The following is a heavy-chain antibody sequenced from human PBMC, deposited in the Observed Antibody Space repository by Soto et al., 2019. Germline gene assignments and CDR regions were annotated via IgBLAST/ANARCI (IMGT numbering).Heavy chain of an antibody. CDR3: VRGSSSSPWFDP. Sequence: SETLSLTCTVSGGSISSGGYYWSWIRQHPGKGLEWIGYIYYSGSTYYNPSLKSRVTISVDTSKNQFSLKLSSVTAADTAVHYCVRGSSSSPWFDPWGQGTLVTVSS. CDR2: IYYSGST. D-gene: IGHD6-6*01. V-gene: IGHV4-31*03. J-gene: IGHJ5*02. CDR1: GGSISSGGYY.